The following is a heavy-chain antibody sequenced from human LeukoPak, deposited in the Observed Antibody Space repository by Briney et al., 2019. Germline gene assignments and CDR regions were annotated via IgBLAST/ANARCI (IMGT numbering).Heavy chain of an antibody. J-gene: IGHJ6*04. D-gene: IGHD3-10*02. CDR3: AELGITMIGGV. CDR1: GFTFSRYG. V-gene: IGHV3-30*02. CDR2: TRFDGKNK. Sequence: GGSLRLSCAASGFTFSRYGMHWVRQAPGKGLEWVSFTRFDGKNKYYADSVKGRFTISKDSSKNSLYLQMNSLRAEDTAVYYCAELGITMIGGVWGKGTTVTISS.